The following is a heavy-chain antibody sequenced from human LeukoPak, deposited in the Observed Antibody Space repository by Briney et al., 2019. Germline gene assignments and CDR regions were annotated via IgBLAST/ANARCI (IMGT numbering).Heavy chain of an antibody. CDR1: GFTFSSYG. D-gene: IGHD3-3*01. J-gene: IGHJ4*02. V-gene: IGHV3-33*06. Sequence: PGRSLRLSCAASGFTFSSYGMHWVRRAPGKGLEWVAVIWYDGSNKYYADSVKGRFTLSRDNSNNTLFLQMNSLRVEDTAVYYCAKDRSGTWSFDYWGQGTLVTVSS. CDR3: AKDRSGTWSFDY. CDR2: IWYDGSNK.